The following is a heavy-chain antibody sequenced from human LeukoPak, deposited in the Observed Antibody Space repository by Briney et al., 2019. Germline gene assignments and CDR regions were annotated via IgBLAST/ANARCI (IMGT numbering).Heavy chain of an antibody. D-gene: IGHD4-11*01. CDR1: GGSITSNDW. J-gene: IGHJ4*02. CDR3: ARLSTVTTSFDY. CDR2: IYYSGIT. Sequence: PSETLSLTCSVSGGSITSNDWWSWVRQTPGEDLEWIGEIYYSGITNYNPSLKSRATMSVDTSKNQFSLNLSSATAADTAVYYCARLSTVTTSFDYWGQGTLVTVSS. V-gene: IGHV4-4*02.